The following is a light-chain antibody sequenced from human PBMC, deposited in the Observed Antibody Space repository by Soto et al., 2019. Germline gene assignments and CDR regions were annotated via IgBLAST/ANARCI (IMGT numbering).Light chain of an antibody. CDR1: QSISSW. Sequence: DIQMTQSPSTLSASVGDRVTITCRASQSISSWLAWYQQKTGKAPKLLIYDASSLESGVPSRFSGSGSGTEFTLTISSLQTDDFASYYCQQYDRYPYTFGQGTKVDIK. J-gene: IGKJ2*01. CDR2: DAS. V-gene: IGKV1-5*01. CDR3: QQYDRYPYT.